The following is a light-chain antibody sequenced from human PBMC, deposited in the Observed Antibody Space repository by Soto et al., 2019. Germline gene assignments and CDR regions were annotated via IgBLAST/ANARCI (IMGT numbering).Light chain of an antibody. Sequence: EIVLTQSPGTLSLSPGERATLSCWASQNVLSNYLAWYQQKPGQAPRLLIYGASTRSTGIPDRFGGSGSGTDFTLTISSLEPEDFAVYYCQQYSFLPRTFGQGTKVEIK. V-gene: IGKV3-20*01. CDR1: QNVLSNY. J-gene: IGKJ1*01. CDR2: GAS. CDR3: QQYSFLPRT.